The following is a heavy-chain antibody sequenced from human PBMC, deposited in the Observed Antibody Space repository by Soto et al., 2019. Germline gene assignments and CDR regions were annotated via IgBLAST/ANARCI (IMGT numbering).Heavy chain of an antibody. CDR2: IWKDGNNK. J-gene: IGHJ3*02. CDR1: GFTVSNYG. CDR3: ASGEALKDEAFDI. Sequence: QVQLVESGGGVVQPGQSLRLSCAASGFTVSNYGMHWVRQAPGKGLEWVAVIWKDGNNKYYRDSVKGRFTISRDNSKNTMEMQMSSMRGDDTAVDSCASGEALKDEAFDIWGQGQLVTVYS. V-gene: IGHV3-33*01.